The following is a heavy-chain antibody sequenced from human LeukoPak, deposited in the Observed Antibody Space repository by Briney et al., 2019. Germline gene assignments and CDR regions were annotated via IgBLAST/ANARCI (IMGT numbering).Heavy chain of an antibody. V-gene: IGHV3-30*02. CDR3: ANTMYSSAWSPFDY. CDR2: IQYDGNKR. D-gene: IGHD6-19*01. J-gene: IGHJ4*02. CDR1: TFTFSSYG. Sequence: PGGSLRLSCAASTFTFSSYGMHWVRQAPGKGLEWVAFIQYDGNKRYYADSVKDRFTISRDNSKNTLYLQMNSLRPEDTALYYCANTMYSSAWSPFDYWGRGTLVTVSS.